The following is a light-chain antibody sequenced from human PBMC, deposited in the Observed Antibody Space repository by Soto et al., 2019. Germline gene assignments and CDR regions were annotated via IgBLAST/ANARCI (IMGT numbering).Light chain of an antibody. CDR1: QSVRSN. J-gene: IGKJ1*01. CDR3: QQYNNWPKT. CDR2: GAS. V-gene: IGKV3-15*01. Sequence: EGVMTQSPATLSVSPGERATLSCRASQSVRSNLAWYQQKPGQAPRLLISGASTRATGIPARFSGSGSGTEFTLTISSLQSEDLAVYYCQQYNNWPKTFGQGTKV.